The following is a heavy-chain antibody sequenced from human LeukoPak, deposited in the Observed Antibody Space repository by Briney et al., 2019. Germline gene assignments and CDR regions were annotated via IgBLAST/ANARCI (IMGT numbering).Heavy chain of an antibody. Sequence: SVKVSCKASGGTFSSYAISWVRQAPGQGLEWMGGIIPIFGTANYAQKFQGRVTITADKSTSTAYMELSSLRSEDTAVYYCARDRAVGATIFDYWGQGTLVTVSS. V-gene: IGHV1-69*06. CDR1: GGTFSSYA. CDR2: IIPIFGTA. CDR3: ARDRAVGATIFDY. J-gene: IGHJ4*02. D-gene: IGHD1-26*01.